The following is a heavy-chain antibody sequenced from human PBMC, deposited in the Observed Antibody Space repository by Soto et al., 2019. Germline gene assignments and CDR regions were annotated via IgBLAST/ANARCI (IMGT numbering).Heavy chain of an antibody. CDR2: ISWNSGAI. J-gene: IGHJ6*02. Sequence: EVQLVESGGGLVQPGRSLRLSCAASGFTFDDYAMHWVRQAPGRGLEWVSSISWNSGAIGYAESLMGRFTISRDNAKNSLYLQMNSLRPEDTALYYCAKDRHLIAAAGPGMDAWGQGTTVTVSS. CDR3: AKDRHLIAAAGPGMDA. V-gene: IGHV3-9*01. CDR1: GFTFDDYA. D-gene: IGHD6-13*01.